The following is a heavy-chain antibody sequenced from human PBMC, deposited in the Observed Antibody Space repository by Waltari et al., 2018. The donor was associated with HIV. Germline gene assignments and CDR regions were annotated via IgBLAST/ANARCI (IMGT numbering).Heavy chain of an antibody. CDR2: SNPNSGGT. V-gene: IGHV1-2*06. CDR3: ARDFLKRAGKDYYYGMDV. Sequence: QVQLVQSGAEVKKPGASVKVSCKASGYTFTGYYMHWVRQAPGQGLEWMGRSNPNSGGTNYAQKFQGRVTMTRDTSISTAYMELSRLRSDDTAVYYCARDFLKRAGKDYYYGMDVWGQGTTVTVSS. J-gene: IGHJ6*02. D-gene: IGHD6-19*01. CDR1: GYTFTGYY.